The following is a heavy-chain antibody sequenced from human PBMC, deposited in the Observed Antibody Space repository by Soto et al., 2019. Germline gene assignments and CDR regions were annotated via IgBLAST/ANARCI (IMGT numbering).Heavy chain of an antibody. Sequence: GGSLRLSCAASGFTFSSYGIHWVRQAPGKGLEWVAVIWYDGSNKYYADSVKGRFTISRDNSKNTLYLQMNSLRAEDTAVYYCARIQTKPYGSGSYYNRYYYGMDVWGQGTTVTVSS. CDR3: ARIQTKPYGSGSYYNRYYYGMDV. V-gene: IGHV3-33*01. CDR1: GFTFSSYG. D-gene: IGHD3-10*01. CDR2: IWYDGSNK. J-gene: IGHJ6*02.